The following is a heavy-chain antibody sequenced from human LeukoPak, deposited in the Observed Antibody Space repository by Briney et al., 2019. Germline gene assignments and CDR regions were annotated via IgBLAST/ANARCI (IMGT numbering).Heavy chain of an antibody. CDR1: GGSVDAYY. Sequence: SETLSLTCNVSGGSVDAYYWTWIRQPPGTGLEVIAYIDPRGNTAYKPSLKSRLTISVDPSTNQLSLKLTSVTAADTAVYFCARATFIRGVVTWGQGTLVTVSS. CDR2: IDPRGNT. D-gene: IGHD3-10*01. CDR3: ARATFIRGVVT. V-gene: IGHV4-4*08. J-gene: IGHJ5*02.